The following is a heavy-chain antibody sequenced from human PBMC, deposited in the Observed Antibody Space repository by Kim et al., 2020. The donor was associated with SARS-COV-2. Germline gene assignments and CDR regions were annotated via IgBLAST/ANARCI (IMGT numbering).Heavy chain of an antibody. J-gene: IGHJ4*02. V-gene: IGHV4-39*01. CDR3: ASPYGSGSYWGVTYYFDD. D-gene: IGHD3-10*01. Sequence: SETLSLTCTVSGGSISSSSYYWGWIRQPPGKGLEWIGSIYYSGSTYYNPSLKSRLTISVDTSKNQFSLKLSSVTAADTAVYYCASPYGSGSYWGVTYYFDDWGQGTLVTVSS. CDR1: GGSISSSSYY. CDR2: IYYSGST.